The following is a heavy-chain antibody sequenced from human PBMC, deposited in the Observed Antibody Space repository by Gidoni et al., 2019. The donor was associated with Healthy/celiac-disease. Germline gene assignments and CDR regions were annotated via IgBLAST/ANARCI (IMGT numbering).Heavy chain of an antibody. CDR2: IYSGGST. J-gene: IGHJ4*02. CDR3: ASSKPNIVVVTAAFDY. D-gene: IGHD3-22*01. CDR1: GFTVSSNY. V-gene: IGHV3-66*01. Sequence: EVQLVESGGGLVQPGGSLRLSCAASGFTVSSNYMSWVRQAPGKGLEWVSGIYSGGSTYYADSVKGRFTISRDNSKNTLYLQMNSLRAEDTAVYYCASSKPNIVVVTAAFDYWGQGTLVTVSS.